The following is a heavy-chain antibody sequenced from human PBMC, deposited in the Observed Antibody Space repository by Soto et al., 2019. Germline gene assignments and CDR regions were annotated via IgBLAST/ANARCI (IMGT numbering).Heavy chain of an antibody. D-gene: IGHD3-22*01. Sequence: QVQLQESGPGLVKPSETLSLTCTVSGGSISSYYGGWFRQPPGKGLEWIGYIYYSGSTTYHPSLKSRVTISVDTSKNQFSVNLTSVTAADTAVYYCARLGGYYQAFDQWGQGSLVTVSS. CDR1: GGSISSYY. CDR2: IYYSGST. V-gene: IGHV4-59*08. CDR3: ARLGGYYQAFDQ. J-gene: IGHJ4*02.